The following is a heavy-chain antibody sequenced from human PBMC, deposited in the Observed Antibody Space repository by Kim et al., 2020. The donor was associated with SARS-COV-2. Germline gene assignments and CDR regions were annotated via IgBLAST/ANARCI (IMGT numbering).Heavy chain of an antibody. V-gene: IGHV3-7*03. CDR3: GGIRAGY. D-gene: IGHD5-18*01. CDR1: GFSFSNYW. J-gene: IGHJ4*02. CDR2: INLDGSEK. Sequence: GGSLRLSCAASGFSFSNYWMNWVRQAPGKGLEWVAKINLDGSEKYYVDSVKGRFTISRDNAKNSLYLQMNSLRAEDTAVYFRGGIRAGYWGQGALVTVSS.